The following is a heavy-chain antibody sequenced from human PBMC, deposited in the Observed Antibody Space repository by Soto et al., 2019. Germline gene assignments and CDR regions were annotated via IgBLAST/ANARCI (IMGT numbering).Heavy chain of an antibody. CDR1: GFTFSNAW. V-gene: IGHV3-15*07. J-gene: IGHJ4*02. D-gene: IGHD2-2*01. CDR3: TTDPIVLVPVGRGY. Sequence: EVPLVESGGGLVQPGGSLRLSCAASGFTFSNAWMNWVRQAPGKGLEWVGRIKTKGDGGTIDYAAPVKGRFTISRDDSKNTLVLQMNSLETEDTAVYYCTTDPIVLVPVGRGYWGQGTLVTVSS. CDR2: IKTKGDGGTI.